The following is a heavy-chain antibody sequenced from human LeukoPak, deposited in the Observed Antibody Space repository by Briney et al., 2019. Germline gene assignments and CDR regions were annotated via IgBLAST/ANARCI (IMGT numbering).Heavy chain of an antibody. D-gene: IGHD6-6*01. J-gene: IGHJ4*02. CDR2: ISAYNGNT. CDR3: ARDSSSIPGNDMDY. V-gene: IGHV1-18*01. CDR1: GYTFTSYG. Sequence: VASVNVSCTASGYTFTSYGISWVRQAPGQGLEWMGWISAYNGNTNYAQKLQGRVTMTTDTSTSTAYMELRSLRSDDTAVYYCARDSSSIPGNDMDYWGQGTLVTVSS.